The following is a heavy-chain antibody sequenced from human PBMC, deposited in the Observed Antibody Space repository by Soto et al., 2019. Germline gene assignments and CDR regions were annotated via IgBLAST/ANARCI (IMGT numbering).Heavy chain of an antibody. CDR3: ARDEAPRRDYFDY. J-gene: IGHJ4*02. CDR2: IYSSGST. V-gene: IGHV3-53*01. Sequence: PGGSLRLSCAASGFTVSSNYMSWVRQAPGKGLEWVSVIYSSGSTYYADSVKGRFNISRDNSKNTVYLQMNSLRAEDTAVYYCARDEAPRRDYFDYWGQGTLVTVSS. CDR1: GFTVSSNY.